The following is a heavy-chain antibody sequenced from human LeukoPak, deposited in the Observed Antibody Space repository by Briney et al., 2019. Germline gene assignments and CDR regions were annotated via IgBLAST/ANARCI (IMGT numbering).Heavy chain of an antibody. J-gene: IGHJ4*02. CDR1: GFTFSSYE. Sequence: PGGSLRLSCAASGFTFSSYEMNWVRQAPGKGLEWVSYISDSGSTKSYADSVKGRFTISRDNARNSLYLQMNSLRAEDTAVYYCAKDLGYDILTGPGLWDQGTLVTVSS. CDR3: AKDLGYDILTGPGL. V-gene: IGHV3-48*03. CDR2: ISDSGSTK. D-gene: IGHD3-9*01.